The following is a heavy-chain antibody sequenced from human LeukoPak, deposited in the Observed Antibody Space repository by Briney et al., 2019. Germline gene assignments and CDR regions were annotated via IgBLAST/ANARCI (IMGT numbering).Heavy chain of an antibody. CDR2: IYTSGST. CDR1: GGSISSYY. Sequence: SETLSLTCTVSGGSISSYYWSWIRQPAGKGLEWIGCIYTSGSTNYNPSLKSRVTMSVDTSKNQFSLKLSSVTAADTAVYYCARDWRDYYDSSGYYWDDAFDIWGQGTMVTVSS. V-gene: IGHV4-4*07. CDR3: ARDWRDYYDSSGYYWDDAFDI. D-gene: IGHD3-22*01. J-gene: IGHJ3*02.